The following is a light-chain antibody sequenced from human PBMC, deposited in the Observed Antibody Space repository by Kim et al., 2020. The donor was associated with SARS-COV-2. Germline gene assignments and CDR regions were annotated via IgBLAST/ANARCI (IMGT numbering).Light chain of an antibody. Sequence: ASVGDRVTITCRASQSISPYLNWYQQKPGNAPTLLIYGASSLHNGVPLRFSGSGSGTEFTLTIGSLQPEDFAIYYCQQSFTTPRTFGQGTKVDIK. CDR2: GAS. CDR1: QSISPY. CDR3: QQSFTTPRT. V-gene: IGKV1-39*01. J-gene: IGKJ1*01.